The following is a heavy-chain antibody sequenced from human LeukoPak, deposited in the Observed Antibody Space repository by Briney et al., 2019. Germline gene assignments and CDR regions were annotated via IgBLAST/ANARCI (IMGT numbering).Heavy chain of an antibody. Sequence: PGGSLRLSCAASGFTFSSYAMSWVRQAPGKGLEWVSAISGSGGSTYYADSVKGRLTISRDNSKNTLYLQMNSLRAEDTAVYYCAKDRAVLRFLEWPTTHYYYYYMDVWGKGTTVTVSS. V-gene: IGHV3-23*01. CDR3: AKDRAVLRFLEWPTTHYYYYYMDV. CDR2: ISGSGGST. D-gene: IGHD3-3*01. J-gene: IGHJ6*03. CDR1: GFTFSSYA.